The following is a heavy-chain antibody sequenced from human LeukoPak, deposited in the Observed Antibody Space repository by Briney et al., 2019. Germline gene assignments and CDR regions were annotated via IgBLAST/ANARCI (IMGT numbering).Heavy chain of an antibody. CDR1: GYTFTNYD. CDR3: ARVGGSPYYFDY. CDR2: MNPNSGNT. J-gene: IGHJ4*02. V-gene: IGHV1-8*01. Sequence: GASVKVSCKASGYTFTNYDLNWVRQASGQGLEWMGWMNPNSGNTGHAQTFQGRVTITRNTSISTAYMELSSLRSEDTAVYYCARVGGSPYYFDYWGQGTLVTVSS. D-gene: IGHD6-19*01.